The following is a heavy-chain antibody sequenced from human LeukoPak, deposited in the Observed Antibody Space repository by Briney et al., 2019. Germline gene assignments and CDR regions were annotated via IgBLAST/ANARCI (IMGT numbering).Heavy chain of an antibody. CDR2: IYYSRST. CDR3: ARSGVNDYGDYLFDY. D-gene: IGHD4-17*01. CDR1: GGSISSGDYY. V-gene: IGHV4-30-4*01. J-gene: IGHJ4*02. Sequence: PSETLSLTCTVSGGSISSGDYYWSWIRQPPGKGLEWIGYIYYSRSTYYNPSLKSRVTISVDTSKNQFSLKLSSVTAADTAVYYCARSGVNDYGDYLFDYWGQGTLVTVSS.